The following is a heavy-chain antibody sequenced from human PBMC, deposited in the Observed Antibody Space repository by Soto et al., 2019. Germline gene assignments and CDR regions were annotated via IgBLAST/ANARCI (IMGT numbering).Heavy chain of an antibody. CDR1: GYSFTSYW. Sequence: GESLKISCKGSGYSFTSYWIGWVRQMPGKGLEWMGIIYPGDSDTRYSPSFQGQVTISADKSISTAYLQWSSLKASDTAMYYCARTFDYYDSSGYYYDYWGQGTLVTVSS. CDR2: IYPGDSDT. J-gene: IGHJ4*02. CDR3: ARTFDYYDSSGYYYDY. D-gene: IGHD3-22*01. V-gene: IGHV5-51*01.